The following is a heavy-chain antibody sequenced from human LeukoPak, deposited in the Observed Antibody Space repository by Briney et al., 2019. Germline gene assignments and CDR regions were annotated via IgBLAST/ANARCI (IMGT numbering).Heavy chain of an antibody. V-gene: IGHV1-2*02. Sequence: ASVKVSCKASGYTFTGYYMHWVRQATGQGLEWMGWINPNSGGANYAQKFQGRVTMTRDTSISTAYMELNRLRSDDTAVYYCASGFWSGYYTGAYWGQGTLVTVSS. CDR2: INPNSGGA. CDR1: GYTFTGYY. D-gene: IGHD3-3*01. CDR3: ASGFWSGYYTGAY. J-gene: IGHJ4*02.